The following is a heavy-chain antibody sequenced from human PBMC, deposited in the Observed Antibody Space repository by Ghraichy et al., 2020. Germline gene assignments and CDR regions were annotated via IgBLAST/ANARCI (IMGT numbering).Heavy chain of an antibody. CDR2: ISGSGGST. J-gene: IGHJ5*02. CDR1: GFTFNKYA. Sequence: GESLNISCAASGFTFNKYAMTWVRQAPGKGLEWVSAISGSGGSTYYAGSVKGRFTIYRDNSKNTLYLQMNDLRAEDTATYYCAKDSRFDFWSGPNWFDPWGQGTLATVSS. V-gene: IGHV3-23*01. CDR3: AKDSRFDFWSGPNWFDP. D-gene: IGHD3-3*01.